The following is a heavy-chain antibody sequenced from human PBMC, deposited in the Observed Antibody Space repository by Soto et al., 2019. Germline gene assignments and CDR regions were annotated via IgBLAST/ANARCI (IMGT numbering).Heavy chain of an antibody. J-gene: IGHJ6*03. CDR2: ISSSSSYI. CDR1: GFTFSSYS. Sequence: EVRLVESGGGLVKPGGSLRLSCAASGFTFSSYSMNWVRQAPGKGLEWVSSISSSSSYIYYAHSVKGRFTISRDNAKNSLYLQMNSLRAEDTAVYYCARDLAEGDYMDVWGKGTTVTVSS. D-gene: IGHD3-3*02. CDR3: ARDLAEGDYMDV. V-gene: IGHV3-21*01.